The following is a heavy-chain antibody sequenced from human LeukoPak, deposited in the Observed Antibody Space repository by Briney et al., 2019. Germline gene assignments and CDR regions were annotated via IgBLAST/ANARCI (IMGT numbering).Heavy chain of an antibody. D-gene: IGHD2-2*01. J-gene: IGHJ4*02. V-gene: IGHV3-33*06. CDR1: GFTFSSYA. CDR3: AKPGVVVPAAYFDF. Sequence: GGSLRLSCAASGFTFSSYAMHWVRRAPGKGLEWVAVIWYDGSNKYYADSVKGRFTISRDNSKNTLYLQMNSLRAEDTAVYYCAKPGVVVPAAYFDFWGQGTLVTVSS. CDR2: IWYDGSNK.